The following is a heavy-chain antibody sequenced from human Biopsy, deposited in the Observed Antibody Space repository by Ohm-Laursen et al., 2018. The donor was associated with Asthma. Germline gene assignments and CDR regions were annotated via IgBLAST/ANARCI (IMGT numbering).Heavy chain of an antibody. CDR1: GFTFDNYT. D-gene: IGHD2-21*02. Sequence: SLRLSCAASGFTFDNYTMHWVRQAPGKGLEWVTIISYDGRNTYYADSVEGRFTISRDNSKNTLFLQMSSLRPEDTAVYYCARGGLHYYEYYGMDVWGQGITVTVTS. J-gene: IGHJ6*02. V-gene: IGHV3-30*04. CDR3: ARGGLHYYEYYGMDV. CDR2: ISYDGRNT.